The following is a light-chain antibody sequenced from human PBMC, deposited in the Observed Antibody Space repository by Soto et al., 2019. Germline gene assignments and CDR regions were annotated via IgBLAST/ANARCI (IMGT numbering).Light chain of an antibody. CDR2: GAS. CDR3: QQSYSTPKWT. CDR1: QSISSN. J-gene: IGKJ1*01. Sequence: VMTQSPATLSVSPGERATLSCRASQSISSNLAWYQQKPGHAPRLLIYGASTRAAGIPARFSGSGSGTDFTLTISSLQPEDFATYYCQQSYSTPKWTFGQGTKVDIK. V-gene: IGKV3-15*01.